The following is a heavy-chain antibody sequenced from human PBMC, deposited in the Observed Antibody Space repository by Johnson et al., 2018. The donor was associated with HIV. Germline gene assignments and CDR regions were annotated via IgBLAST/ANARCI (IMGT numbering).Heavy chain of an antibody. J-gene: IGHJ3*02. CDR3: AKSTWELRHLDAFDI. CDR1: GFTFSYYS. Sequence: QMQLVESGGGVVQPGRSLRLSCAASGFTFSYYSMHWVRQAPGKGLEWVAVISHDGSNKYYADSVKGRFTISRDNSKNTLYLQMNSLRAEDTAVYYCAKSTWELRHLDAFDIWGQGTMVTVSS. V-gene: IGHV3-30*04. D-gene: IGHD1-26*01. CDR2: ISHDGSNK.